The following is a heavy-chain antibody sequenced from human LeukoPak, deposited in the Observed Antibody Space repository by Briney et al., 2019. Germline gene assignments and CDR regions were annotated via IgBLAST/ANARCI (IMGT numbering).Heavy chain of an antibody. CDR3: ARNTPSLSTNGMDV. CDR2: TSGGSTST. J-gene: IGHJ6*02. V-gene: IGHV3-21*01. Sequence: PGGSLRLSCAVSGFTFSRYSMNWVRQAPGKGLEWVSVTSGGSTSTFYADSVKGRFTISRDNAKNSLYLQMDSLRAEDTAVYYCARNTPSLSTNGMDVWGQGTTVTVSS. CDR1: GFTFSRYS. D-gene: IGHD3-3*02.